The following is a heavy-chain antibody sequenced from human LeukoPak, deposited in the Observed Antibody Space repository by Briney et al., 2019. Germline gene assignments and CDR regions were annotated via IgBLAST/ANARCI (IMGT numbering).Heavy chain of an antibody. D-gene: IGHD6-19*01. Sequence: PGGSLRLSCAASGFTVSSNYMSWVRQAPGKGLEWVSVIYSGGSTYYADSVKGRFTISRDNSKNTLYLQMNSLRAEDTAVYYCAKERESSGWYEGGFDYWGQGTLVTVSS. V-gene: IGHV3-53*01. CDR1: GFTVSSNY. J-gene: IGHJ4*02. CDR2: IYSGGST. CDR3: AKERESSGWYEGGFDY.